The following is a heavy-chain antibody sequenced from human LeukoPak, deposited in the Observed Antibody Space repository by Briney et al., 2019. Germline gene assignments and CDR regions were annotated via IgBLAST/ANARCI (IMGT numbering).Heavy chain of an antibody. CDR3: ARARVAARTYYYYYMDV. CDR2: INHSGST. CDR1: GGSFSGYY. J-gene: IGHJ6*03. D-gene: IGHD6-6*01. V-gene: IGHV4-34*01. Sequence: PSETLSLTCAVYGGSFSGYYWSWIRQPPGKGLEWIGEINHSGSTNYNPSLKSRVTISVDTSKNQFSLKLSSVTAADTAVYYCARARVAARTYYYYYMDVWGKGTTVTVSS.